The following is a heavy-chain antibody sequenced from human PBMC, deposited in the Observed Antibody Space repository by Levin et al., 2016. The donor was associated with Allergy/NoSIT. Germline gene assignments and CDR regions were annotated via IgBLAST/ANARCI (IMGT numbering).Heavy chain of an antibody. CDR1: GYTFTSYG. V-gene: IGHV1-18*01. Sequence: ASVKVSCKASGYTFTSYGISWVRQAPGQGLEWMGWISAYNGNTNYAQKLQGRVTMTRDTSITTVYMELTGLRSDDTAMYYCARDSEDAVWGIARPPPRWFDPWGQGTLVTVSS. CDR2: ISAYNGNT. CDR3: ARDSEDAVWGIARPPPRWFDP. D-gene: IGHD3-16*01. J-gene: IGHJ5*01.